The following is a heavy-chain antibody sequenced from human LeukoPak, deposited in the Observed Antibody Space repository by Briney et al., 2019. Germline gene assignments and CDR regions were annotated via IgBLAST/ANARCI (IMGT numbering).Heavy chain of an antibody. V-gene: IGHV3-30*02. CDR1: GFIFSSYG. J-gene: IGHJ4*02. CDR3: AKDLYGSGSYEIRLFDY. CDR2: IRYDGSRE. D-gene: IGHD3-10*01. Sequence: GGSLRLSCAASGFIFSSYGIHWVRQAPGKGLEWVAFIRYDGSREFYADSVKGRFTISRDNSKNTLYLQMNGLRVEDTAVYYCAKDLYGSGSYEIRLFDYWGQGTLVTVSS.